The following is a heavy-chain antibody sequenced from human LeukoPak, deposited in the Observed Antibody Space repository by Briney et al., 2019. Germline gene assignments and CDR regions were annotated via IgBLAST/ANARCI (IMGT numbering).Heavy chain of an antibody. Sequence: GESLRLSCAAFGFTFSTYAITWVRQASGKGLEWVSAISSSSSYIYYADSVKGRFTISRDNAKNSLYLQMNSLRAEDTAVYYCARGGEYLWGQGTLVTVSS. CDR2: ISSSSSYI. CDR1: GFTFSTYA. V-gene: IGHV3-21*01. CDR3: ARGGEYL. J-gene: IGHJ5*02.